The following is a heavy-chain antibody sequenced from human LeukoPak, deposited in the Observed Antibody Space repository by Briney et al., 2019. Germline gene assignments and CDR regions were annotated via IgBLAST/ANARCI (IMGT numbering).Heavy chain of an antibody. CDR1: GGSFSGYY. V-gene: IGHV4-34*01. Sequence: SETLCLTCAVYGGSFSGYYWSWIRQPPGKGLEWIGEINHSGSTNYNPSLKSRVTISVDTSKNQFSLKLSSVTAADTAVYYCARGPRRLDPRGQGTLVTVSS. CDR2: INHSGST. J-gene: IGHJ5*02. CDR3: ARGPRRLDP.